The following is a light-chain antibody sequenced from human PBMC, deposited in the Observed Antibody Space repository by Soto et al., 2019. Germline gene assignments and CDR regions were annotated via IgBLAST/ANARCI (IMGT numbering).Light chain of an antibody. CDR1: QSISNW. CDR2: DAS. CDR3: QQYNSYTWT. Sequence: DIQMAQSPSTLSASVGDRVTITCRASQSISNWLAWYQQKPGKAPKLLIYDASSLESGVPSRFSGNGSGIEFTLTISSLQPDDFATYYCQQYNSYTWTFGQGTRVEI. V-gene: IGKV1-5*01. J-gene: IGKJ1*01.